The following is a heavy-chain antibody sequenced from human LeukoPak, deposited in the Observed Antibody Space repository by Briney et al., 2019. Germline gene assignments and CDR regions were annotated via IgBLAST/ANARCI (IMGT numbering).Heavy chain of an antibody. CDR1: GGSVGTYL. J-gene: IGHJ4*02. D-gene: IGHD3-3*01. V-gene: IGHV4-59*02. CDR2: VYFSGST. CDR3: AREAMAVGFARFPIFNY. Sequence: SETLSLTCTVSGGSVGTYLWRWIGKSRGKGMEWLGNVYFSGSTNYNPSLKSRVTISVDTSNNQFSLKLTSVTAADTAVYYCAREAMAVGFARFPIFNYWGQGTLVTVSS.